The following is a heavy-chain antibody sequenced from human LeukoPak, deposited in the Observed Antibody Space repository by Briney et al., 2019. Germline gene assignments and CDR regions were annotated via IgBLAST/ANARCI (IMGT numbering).Heavy chain of an antibody. CDR3: ARSEHCSSTSCYGRGFVWFDP. CDR2: IYYSGST. D-gene: IGHD2-2*01. J-gene: IGHJ5*02. CDR1: GGSISSSSYY. V-gene: IGHV4-39*07. Sequence: PSETLSLTCTVSGGSISSSSYYWGWIRQPPGKGLEWIGSIYYSGSTYYNPSLKSRVTISVDTSKNQFSLKLSSATAADTAVYYCARSEHCSSTSCYGRGFVWFDPWGQGTLVTVSS.